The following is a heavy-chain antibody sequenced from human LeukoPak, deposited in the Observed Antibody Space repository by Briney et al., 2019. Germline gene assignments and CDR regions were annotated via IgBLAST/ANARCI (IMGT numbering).Heavy chain of an antibody. D-gene: IGHD2-15*01. J-gene: IGHJ4*02. CDR3: ARDGAYCSGGSCYFGINTRSHFDY. Sequence: ASVKVSCKASGYTFTGYYMHWVRQAPGQGLERMGWINPNSGGTNYAQKFQGRVAMTRDTSISTAYMELSRLRSDDTAVYYCARDGAYCSGGSCYFGINTRSHFDYWGQGTLVTVSS. CDR2: INPNSGGT. CDR1: GYTFTGYY. V-gene: IGHV1-2*02.